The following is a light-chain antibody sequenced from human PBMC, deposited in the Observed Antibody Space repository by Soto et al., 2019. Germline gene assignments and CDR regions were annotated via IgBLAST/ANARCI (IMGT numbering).Light chain of an antibody. CDR3: LQYQRYWT. J-gene: IGKJ1*01. V-gene: IGKV1-5*03. Sequence: DIQMTQSPSTLSASVGDRVSVTCRASHSISRQLAWYQQKPGKAPNLLIYQASNLETGVPSRFSGRGSGTEFTLTITSLQPDDLATYDGLQYQRYWTFGQGSKVEVK. CDR2: QAS. CDR1: HSISRQ.